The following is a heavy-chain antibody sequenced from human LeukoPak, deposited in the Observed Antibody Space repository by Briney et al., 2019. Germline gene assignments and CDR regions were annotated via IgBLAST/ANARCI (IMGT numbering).Heavy chain of an antibody. CDR1: GGSLSGFY. CDR2: VYYSGST. D-gene: IGHD3-3*01. Sequence: SETLSLTCTVSGGSLSGFYWSWIRQPPGKGLEWIGYVYYSGSTTYNPSLESRVTISVDTSKNQFSLRLGSVTAADTAVYYCARSVTIFGVATNWFDPWGQGTLVTVSS. CDR3: ARSVTIFGVATNWFDP. J-gene: IGHJ5*02. V-gene: IGHV4-59*01.